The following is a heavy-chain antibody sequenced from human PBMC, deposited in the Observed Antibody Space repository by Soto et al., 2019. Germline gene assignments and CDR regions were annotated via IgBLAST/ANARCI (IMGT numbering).Heavy chain of an antibody. CDR3: ARPPTAKLDAFEI. Sequence: SETLSLTCTVSGDSIRSSNYFWGWIRQPPGKGLEWVGSIYDSGSTYYNPPLKSRVTISADTSKNQFSLKLNSVTAADTAVYYCARPPTAKLDAFEIWGQGTMVT. V-gene: IGHV4-39*01. J-gene: IGHJ3*02. CDR1: GDSIRSSNYF. CDR2: IYDSGST.